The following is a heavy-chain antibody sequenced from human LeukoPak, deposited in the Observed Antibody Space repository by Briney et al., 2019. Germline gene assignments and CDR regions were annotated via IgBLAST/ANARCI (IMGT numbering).Heavy chain of an antibody. Sequence: GASVKVSCKVSGYTLTELSMHWVRQAPGKGLEWMGGFDPEGGETIYAQKFQGRVTMTEDTSTDTAYMELSSLRSEDTAVYYCATGRTDDFWSGYTSYFDYWGQGTLVTVSS. CDR2: FDPEGGET. D-gene: IGHD3-3*01. CDR3: ATGRTDDFWSGYTSYFDY. V-gene: IGHV1-24*01. J-gene: IGHJ4*02. CDR1: GYTLTELS.